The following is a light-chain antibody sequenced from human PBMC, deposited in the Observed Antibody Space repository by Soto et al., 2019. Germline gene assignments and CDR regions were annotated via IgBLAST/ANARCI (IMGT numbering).Light chain of an antibody. J-gene: IGLJ3*02. CDR1: SSDVGGYNY. CDR2: EVS. V-gene: IGLV2-14*01. CDR3: TSFTTISTWV. Sequence: QSVLTQPASVSGSPGQSITISCTGTSSDVGGYNYVSWFQQHPGKAPKLKIYEVSNRPSGVSNRFSGSKPGNTASLTISELQAEDEADYYCTSFTTISTWVFGGGTKLTVL.